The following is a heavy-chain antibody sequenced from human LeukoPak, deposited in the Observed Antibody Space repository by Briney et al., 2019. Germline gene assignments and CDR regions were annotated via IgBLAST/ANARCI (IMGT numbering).Heavy chain of an antibody. Sequence: GESLKISCAASGFTFSSYWMSWVRQAPGKGLEWVANIKQDGSEKYYVDSVKGRFTISRDNAKNSLYLQMNSLRAEDTAVYYCARDAATADYWGQGTLVTVSS. CDR2: IKQDGSEK. V-gene: IGHV3-7*01. CDR1: GFTFSSYW. J-gene: IGHJ4*02. CDR3: ARDAATADY. D-gene: IGHD6-25*01.